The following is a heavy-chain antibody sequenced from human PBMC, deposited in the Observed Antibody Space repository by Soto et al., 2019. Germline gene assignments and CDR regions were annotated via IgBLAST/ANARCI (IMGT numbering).Heavy chain of an antibody. V-gene: IGHV1-46*01. CDR3: ARENGYYTGALDY. D-gene: IGHD3-3*01. J-gene: IGHJ4*02. CDR1: GYTFTSYN. CDR2: SSPSAGST. Sequence: VQLVQSGAAVQKPGASVKVSCKTSGYTFTSYNMHWVRQAPGQGLEWMGVSSPSAGSTKYAQKFLVRGTRTRASAMREGYIELKSRTSADTALSCCARENGYYTGALDYWGQGTVVTVSS.